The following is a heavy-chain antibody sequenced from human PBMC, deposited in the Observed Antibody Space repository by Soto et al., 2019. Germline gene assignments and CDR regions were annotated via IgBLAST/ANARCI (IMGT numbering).Heavy chain of an antibody. CDR2: ISYDGSNK. CDR1: GFTFSSYG. J-gene: IGHJ4*02. Sequence: QVQLVESGGGVVQPGRSLRLSCAASGFTFSSYGMHWVRQAPGKGLEWVAVISYDGSNKYYADSVKGRFTISRDNSKNTLYLQMNSLRAEDTAVYCCATDCSSTSCYQDYWGQGTLVTVSS. D-gene: IGHD2-2*01. V-gene: IGHV3-30*03. CDR3: ATDCSSTSCYQDY.